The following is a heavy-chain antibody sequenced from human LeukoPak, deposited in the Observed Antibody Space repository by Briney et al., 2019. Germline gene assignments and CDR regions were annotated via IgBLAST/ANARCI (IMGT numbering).Heavy chain of an antibody. J-gene: IGHJ4*02. Sequence: PSETLSLTCAVYGGSFSGYYWSWIRQPPGKGLEWIGEINHSGSTNYNPSLKSRVTISVDTSKNQFSLKLSSVTAADTAVYYCNADYGGYWGQGTLVTVSS. CDR3: NADYGGY. V-gene: IGHV4-34*01. D-gene: IGHD4-17*01. CDR1: GGSFSGYY. CDR2: INHSGST.